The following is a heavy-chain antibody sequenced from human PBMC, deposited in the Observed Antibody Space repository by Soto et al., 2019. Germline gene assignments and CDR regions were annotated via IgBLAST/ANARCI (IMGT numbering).Heavy chain of an antibody. V-gene: IGHV1-69*13. Sequence: SVKVSCKASGGTFSSYAISWVRQAPGQGLEWMGGIIPIFGTANYAQKFQGRVTITADESTSTAYMELSSLRSEDTAVYYCARNMGVAVADYYYYYGMDVWGQGTTVTVYS. CDR1: GGTFSSYA. CDR3: ARNMGVAVADYYYYYGMDV. CDR2: IIPIFGTA. J-gene: IGHJ6*02. D-gene: IGHD6-19*01.